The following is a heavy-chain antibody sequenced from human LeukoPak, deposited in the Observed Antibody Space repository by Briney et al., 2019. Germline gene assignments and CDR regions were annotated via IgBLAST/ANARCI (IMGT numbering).Heavy chain of an antibody. D-gene: IGHD5-12*01. CDR1: GFTFHHYS. V-gene: IGHV3-43*01. Sequence: GGSLRLSCAASGFTFHHYSMHWVRQPPGKGLEWVSLISWDGGITYYADSVRSRFTISRDDSKNSLSLEMNSLRTEDTALYYCAKDSNTGGYSFDSWGQGTLVTVSS. CDR2: ISWDGGIT. J-gene: IGHJ4*02. CDR3: AKDSNTGGYSFDS.